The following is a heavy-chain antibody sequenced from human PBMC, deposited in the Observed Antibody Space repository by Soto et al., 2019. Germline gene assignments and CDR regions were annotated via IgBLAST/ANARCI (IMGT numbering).Heavy chain of an antibody. V-gene: IGHV4-38-2*01. J-gene: IGHJ6*02. CDR3: ARTFDYYGMDV. Sequence: NPSETLCLTCAVSGYSIASGYYWAWIRQSPGKGLEWIGSIYHAGSVYYNPSLNSRVAVSLYTSKNHFSLKLTSVTAADTAVYYCARTFDYYGMDVWGQGTTVTVSS. CDR2: IYHAGSV. CDR1: GYSIASGYY.